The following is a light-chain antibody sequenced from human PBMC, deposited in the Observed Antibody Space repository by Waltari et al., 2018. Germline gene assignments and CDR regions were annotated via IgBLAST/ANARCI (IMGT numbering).Light chain of an antibody. J-gene: IGLJ2*01. CDR2: AGS. Sequence: YQQHPGQPPRPMVYAGSRRPSGVSDRFSGSKPGDMAALTISGLQADDEAEYFCSAYAGSGIGVFGGGTKVTVL. V-gene: IGLV2-23*01. CDR3: SAYAGSGIGV.